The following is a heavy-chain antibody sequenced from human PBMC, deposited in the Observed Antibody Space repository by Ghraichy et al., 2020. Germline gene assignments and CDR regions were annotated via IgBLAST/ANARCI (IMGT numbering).Heavy chain of an antibody. J-gene: IGHJ4*02. CDR2: INPGGTTT. Sequence: GSLRLSCAVSGFTFNNYWMHWVRQGPGKGLVWVSRINPGGTTTDYAASVKGRFTISRDNAKNTLYLQMHSLRAEDTAVYFCARDLNWNQPDYWGQGALVTVSP. CDR1: GFTFNNYW. CDR3: ARDLNWNQPDY. V-gene: IGHV3-74*01. D-gene: IGHD1-20*01.